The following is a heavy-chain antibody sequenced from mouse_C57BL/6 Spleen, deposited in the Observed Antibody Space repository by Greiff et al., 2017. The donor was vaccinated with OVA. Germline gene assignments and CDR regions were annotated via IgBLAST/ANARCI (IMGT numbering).Heavy chain of an antibody. CDR3: ARLSPDYWYFDV. CDR2: ISDGGSYT. J-gene: IGHJ1*03. V-gene: IGHV5-4*01. Sequence: EVQLQESGGGLVKPGGSLKLSCAASGFTFSSYAMSWVRQTPEKRLEWVATISDGGSYTYYPDNVKGRFTISRDNAKNNLYLQMSHLKSEDTAMYYCARLSPDYWYFDVWGTGTTVTVSS. CDR1: GFTFSSYA.